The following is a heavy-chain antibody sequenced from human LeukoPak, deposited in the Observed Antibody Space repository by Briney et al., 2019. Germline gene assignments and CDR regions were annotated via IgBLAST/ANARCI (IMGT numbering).Heavy chain of an antibody. CDR3: ARDPLEWSENYFDY. J-gene: IGHJ4*02. CDR2: ISAYNGNT. CDR1: GYTFTSYG. D-gene: IGHD3-3*01. V-gene: IGHV1-18*01. Sequence: GASVKVSCKASGYTFTSYGISWVRQAPGQGLEWMGWISAYNGNTNYAQKLQGRVTMTTDTSTSSAYMELRSLRSDDTAVYYCARDPLEWSENYFDYWGQGTLVTVSS.